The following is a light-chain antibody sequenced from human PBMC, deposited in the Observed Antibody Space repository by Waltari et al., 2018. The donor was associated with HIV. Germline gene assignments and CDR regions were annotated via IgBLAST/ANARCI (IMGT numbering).Light chain of an antibody. V-gene: IGLV2-14*01. J-gene: IGLJ1*01. CDR3: SSYTSSSTYV. Sequence: QSALTQPASVSGSPGQSITISCTGTSSDVGGYNYVSWYQQHPGTAPKLMIYDVSNRPSGVSNPFSGSKSGNTASLTFSGLQAEDEADYYCSSYTSSSTYVFGTGTKVTVL. CDR2: DVS. CDR1: SSDVGGYNY.